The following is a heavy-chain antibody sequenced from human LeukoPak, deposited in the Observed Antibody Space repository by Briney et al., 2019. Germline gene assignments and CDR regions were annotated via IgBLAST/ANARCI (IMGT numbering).Heavy chain of an antibody. CDR3: AADGPSGYYYMDV. CDR1: GFTFTSSA. Sequence: SVKVSCKASGFTFTSSAMQWVRQARGQRLEWIGWIVVGSGNTNYAQKFQERVTITRDMSTSTAYMELSSLRSEDTAVYYCAADGPSGYYYMDVWGKGTTVTV. CDR2: IVVGSGNT. J-gene: IGHJ6*03. V-gene: IGHV1-58*02. D-gene: IGHD6-25*01.